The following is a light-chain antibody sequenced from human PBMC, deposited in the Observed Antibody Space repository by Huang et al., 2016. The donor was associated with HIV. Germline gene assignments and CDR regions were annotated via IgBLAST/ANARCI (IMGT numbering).Light chain of an antibody. CDR2: DAA. V-gene: IGKV3-20*01. Sequence: EIVLTQSPGTLSLSPGERATLSCRASQSISGTFLAWYQHKVGQAPRLLIYDAANRATGIPDRFSGSGSGTDCTLTITRLDPEDFAVYYCQHYATSPPAYTFGQGTKLEIK. J-gene: IGKJ2*01. CDR1: QSISGTF. CDR3: QHYATSPPAYT.